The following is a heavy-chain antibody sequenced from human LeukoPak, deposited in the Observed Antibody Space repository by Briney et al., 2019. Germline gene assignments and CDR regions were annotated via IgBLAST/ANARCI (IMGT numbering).Heavy chain of an antibody. CDR1: GYTFTNYY. CDR2: INPSGGST. Sequence: ASVKVSCKASGYTFTNYYMHWVRQAPGQGLEWLGIINPSGGSTSYAQKFQGRVTMTRDTSTTTVYMELSSLRSEDTAVYCCARVVWNYYDSSGYGAFDIWGQGTMVTVSS. CDR3: ARVVWNYYDSSGYGAFDI. V-gene: IGHV1-46*01. D-gene: IGHD3-22*01. J-gene: IGHJ3*02.